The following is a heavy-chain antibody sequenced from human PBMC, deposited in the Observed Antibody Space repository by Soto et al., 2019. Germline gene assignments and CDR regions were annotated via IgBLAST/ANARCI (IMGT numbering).Heavy chain of an antibody. CDR3: ARHGNTVTTGYYYGMDV. CDR2: MYYSGRT. D-gene: IGHD4-17*01. V-gene: IGHV4-39*01. J-gene: IGHJ6*02. CDR1: GASISSSNYY. Sequence: PSETLSLTCTVSGASISSSNYYWGWIRQPPGRGLEWIGTMYYSGRTYYNPSLKSRVTTSVDTSKNQLSLKLSAVTATDTAVYYCARHGNTVTTGYYYGMDVWGQGTTVTVSS.